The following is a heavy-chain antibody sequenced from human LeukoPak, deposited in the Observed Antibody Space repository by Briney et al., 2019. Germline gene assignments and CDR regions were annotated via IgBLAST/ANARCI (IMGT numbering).Heavy chain of an antibody. CDR3: AREAPYYMVV. Sequence: GGSLRLSCSASGFTVSNNYTTWVRQAPGKGLEWVSTIYSNGDTYYPDSVRGRFTISRDNSQNTLYLQMNSLRAGDTAVYYCAREAPYYMVVWGKGTTVTVSS. CDR2: IYSNGDT. CDR1: GFTVSNNY. V-gene: IGHV3-53*01. J-gene: IGHJ6*03.